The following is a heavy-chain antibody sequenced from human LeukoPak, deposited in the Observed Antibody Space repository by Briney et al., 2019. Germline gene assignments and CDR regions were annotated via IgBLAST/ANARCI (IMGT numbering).Heavy chain of an antibody. D-gene: IGHD5-18*01. CDR1: VGSVRSYC. J-gene: IGHJ3*02. V-gene: IGHV4-59*02. CDR2: ISYSGST. CDR3: STDLGLMVRPFDI. Sequence: SETLSLTCTVSVGSVRSYCWCWIRQPPGKGLEWIGCISYSGSTSYNPSLKSRVTISVDTSKNQISLKLSSVTAADTAVYYCSTDLGLMVRPFDIWGQGTMVTVSS.